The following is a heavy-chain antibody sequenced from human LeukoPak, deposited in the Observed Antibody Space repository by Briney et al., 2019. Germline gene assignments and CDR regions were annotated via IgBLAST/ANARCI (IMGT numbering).Heavy chain of an antibody. CDR3: ARHALGGSYHQNDY. V-gene: IGHV5-51*01. D-gene: IGHD3-16*01. CDR2: IYPSDSDT. Sequence: GESLKISCKASGYSFYSYWIAWVRQTPGKGLEWMGIIYPSDSDTTYSPSFQGLVTLSADKSIRTAYLDWSSLKASDTAMYYCARHALGGSYHQNDYWGQGTLVTVSS. CDR1: GYSFYSYW. J-gene: IGHJ4*02.